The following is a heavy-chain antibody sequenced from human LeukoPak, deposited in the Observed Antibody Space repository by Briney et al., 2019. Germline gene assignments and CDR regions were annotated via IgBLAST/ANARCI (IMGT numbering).Heavy chain of an antibody. CDR2: IYTSGST. CDR3: ARVRDTAMVIDY. CDR1: GGSISSYY. J-gene: IGHJ4*02. D-gene: IGHD5-18*01. Sequence: SETLSLTCTVSGGSISSYYWSWIRQPAGKGLEWIGRIYTSGSTNYNPSLESRVTMSVDTSKNQFSLKLSSVTAADTAVYYCARVRDTAMVIDYWGQGALVTVSS. V-gene: IGHV4-4*07.